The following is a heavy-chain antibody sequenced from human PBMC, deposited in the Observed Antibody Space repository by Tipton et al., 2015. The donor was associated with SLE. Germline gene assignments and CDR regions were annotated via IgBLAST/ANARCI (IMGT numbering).Heavy chain of an antibody. D-gene: IGHD6-13*01. CDR2: IYYSGST. CDR3: AKDRIAAAFTSYGMDV. V-gene: IGHV4-59*01. J-gene: IGHJ6*02. CDR1: GGSISSYY. Sequence: TLSLTCTVSGGSISSYYWSWIRQPPGKGLEWIGYIYYSGSTNYNPSLKSRVTISVDTSKNQFSLKLSSVTAEDTAVYYCAKDRIAAAFTSYGMDVWGQGTTVTVSS.